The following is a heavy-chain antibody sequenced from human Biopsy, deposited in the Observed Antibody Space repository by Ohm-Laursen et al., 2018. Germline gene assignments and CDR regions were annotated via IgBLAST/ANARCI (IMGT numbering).Heavy chain of an antibody. V-gene: IGHV1-69*13. CDR3: ARGPHSGSHSCFDY. Sequence: SVKVSCKASGGNLRSYGISWVRQAPGQGLEWMGGIIPMFGTANYAQMFQGRVTISADESTSTSYMELSSLTTEDTAIYYCARGPHSGSHSCFDYWGRGTLVTVSS. D-gene: IGHD1-26*01. J-gene: IGHJ4*02. CDR2: IIPMFGTA. CDR1: GGNLRSYG.